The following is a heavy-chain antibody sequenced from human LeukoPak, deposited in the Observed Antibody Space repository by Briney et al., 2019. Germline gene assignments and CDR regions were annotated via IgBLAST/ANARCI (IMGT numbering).Heavy chain of an antibody. Sequence: ASVKVSCKTSGYTFTDFSVHWVRQAPGQGLEWMGIINPTGGSAGFAQKFQGRVTMTRDMSTSTFYMELSSLRSDDTAVYYCARDHGSMVRGVIGRSSDYSYYYYMDVWGKGTTVTVSS. CDR3: ARDHGSMVRGVIGRSSDYSYYYYMDV. J-gene: IGHJ6*03. CDR2: INPTGGSA. V-gene: IGHV1-46*01. CDR1: GYTFTDFS. D-gene: IGHD3-10*01.